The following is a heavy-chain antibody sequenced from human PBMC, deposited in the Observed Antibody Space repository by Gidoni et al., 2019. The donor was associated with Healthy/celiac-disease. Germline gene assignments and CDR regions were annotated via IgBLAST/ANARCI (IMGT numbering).Heavy chain of an antibody. CDR1: GYSFTSYW. CDR2: IYPGDSDT. D-gene: IGHD5-18*01. V-gene: IGHV5-51*01. CDR3: ARQQVDTAMVADYWYFDL. J-gene: IGHJ2*01. Sequence: EVQLVQSGAEVKKPGESLKISCKGSGYSFTSYWIGWVRQMPGKGLEWMGIIYPGDSDTRYSPSFQGQVTISADKSISTAYLQWSSLKASDTAMYYCARQQVDTAMVADYWYFDLWGRGTLVTVSS.